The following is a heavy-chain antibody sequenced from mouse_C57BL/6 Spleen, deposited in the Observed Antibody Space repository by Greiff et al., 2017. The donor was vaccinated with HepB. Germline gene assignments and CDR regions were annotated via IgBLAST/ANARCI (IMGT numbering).Heavy chain of an antibody. J-gene: IGHJ4*01. Sequence: EVQLQQSGPELVKPGASVKISCKASGYTFTDYYMNWVKQSHGKSLEWIGDINPNNGGTSYNQKFKGKATLTVDKSSSTAYMELRSLTSEDSAVYYCATYYSTSYYAMDYWGQGTSVTVSS. CDR3: ATYYSTSYYAMDY. CDR1: GYTFTDYY. V-gene: IGHV1-26*01. CDR2: INPNNGGT. D-gene: IGHD2-5*01.